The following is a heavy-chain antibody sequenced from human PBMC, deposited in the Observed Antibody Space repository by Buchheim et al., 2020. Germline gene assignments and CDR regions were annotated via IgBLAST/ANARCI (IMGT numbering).Heavy chain of an antibody. Sequence: QVQLQESGPGLVKPSQTLSLTRTASGDSITSGYNYWNWIRQPAGKGPEWIGRIHKAGSTNYNPSLKSRATITVDTSKNQFSLDLSSVTAADTAVYYCVRSGMILFWFDPWGPGTL. CDR3: VRSGMILFWFDP. V-gene: IGHV4-61*02. CDR1: GDSITSGYNY. CDR2: IHKAGST. J-gene: IGHJ5*02. D-gene: IGHD2-15*01.